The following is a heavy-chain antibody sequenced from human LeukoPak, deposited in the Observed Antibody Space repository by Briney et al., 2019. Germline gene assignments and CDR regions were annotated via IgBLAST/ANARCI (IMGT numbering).Heavy chain of an antibody. J-gene: IGHJ4*02. CDR3: ARHDWVN. D-gene: IGHD2-21*01. CDR1: GGPLVNSYW. V-gene: IGHV4-39*01. CDR2: IYHSGST. Sequence: SETLSLTCSVSGGPLVNSYWWGWIRQPPGKGLEWIGSIYHSGSTYYNPSLKSRVTISVDTSKKQFSLRLRSVTAADTAVYYCARHDWVNWGQGTLVTVSS.